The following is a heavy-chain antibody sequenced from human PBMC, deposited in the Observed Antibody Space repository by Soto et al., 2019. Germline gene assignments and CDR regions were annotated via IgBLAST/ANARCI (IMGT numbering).Heavy chain of an antibody. J-gene: IGHJ4*02. V-gene: IGHV4-59*08. CDR2: IYYSGST. CDR3: ARYNYGSGSTYFDY. D-gene: IGHD3-16*01. Sequence: PSETLSLTCTVSGGSISSYYWSWIRQPPGKGLEWIGYIYYSGSTNYNPSLKSRVTISVDTSKNQFSLKLNSMTAADTAVYYCARYNYGSGSTYFDYWGQGTLVTSP. CDR1: GGSISSYY.